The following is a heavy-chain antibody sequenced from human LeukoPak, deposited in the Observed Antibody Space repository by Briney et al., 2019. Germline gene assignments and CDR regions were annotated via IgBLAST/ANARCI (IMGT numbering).Heavy chain of an antibody. J-gene: IGHJ6*03. V-gene: IGHV4-39*01. Sequence: PSETLSLTCTVSGGSISSSSYYWGWIRQPPGKGLEWIGSIYYSGSTDYNPSLKSRVTISVDTSKNQFSLKLSSVTAADTAVYYCARLYSYGYPYYYYMDVWGKGTTVTVSS. CDR1: GGSISSSSYY. D-gene: IGHD5-18*01. CDR2: IYYSGST. CDR3: ARLYSYGYPYYYYMDV.